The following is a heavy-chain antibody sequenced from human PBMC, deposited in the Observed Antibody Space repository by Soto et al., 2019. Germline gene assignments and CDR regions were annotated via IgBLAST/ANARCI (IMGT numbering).Heavy chain of an antibody. CDR2: ISSRSSTI. D-gene: IGHD5-12*01. Sequence: GGSLRLSCAASGFTFSDYYMSWIRQAPGKGLEWVSFISSRSSTIYYADSVKGRFTISRDNAKNSLYLQMNRLRADDTAVYYCATDSGYSSASAYYFDFWGQGALVTVSS. J-gene: IGHJ4*02. CDR1: GFTFSDYY. V-gene: IGHV3-11*01. CDR3: ATDSGYSSASAYYFDF.